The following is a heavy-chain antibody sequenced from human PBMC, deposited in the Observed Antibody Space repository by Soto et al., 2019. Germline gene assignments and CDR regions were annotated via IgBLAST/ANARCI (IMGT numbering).Heavy chain of an antibody. CDR3: ARDLRWFGEIPSPWFDP. D-gene: IGHD3-10*01. Sequence: PGGSLRLSCAASGFTFGSYWMHWVRQAPGKGLVWVSRINSDGSSTSYADSVKGRFTISRDNAKNTLYLQMNSLRAEDTAVYYYARDLRWFGEIPSPWFDPWGQGT. J-gene: IGHJ5*02. CDR2: INSDGSST. V-gene: IGHV3-74*01. CDR1: GFTFGSYW.